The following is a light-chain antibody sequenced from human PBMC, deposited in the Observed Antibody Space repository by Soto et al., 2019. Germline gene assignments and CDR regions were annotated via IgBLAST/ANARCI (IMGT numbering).Light chain of an antibody. V-gene: IGKV1-5*03. Sequence: DIQMTPSPSTHSVPVGHRVTTTCRARQTISSWLAWYQQKPGKAPKLLIYKASTLKSGVPSRFSGSGSGTEFTLTISSLQPDDFATYYCQHYNSYSEAFGQGTKVDIK. CDR3: QHYNSYSEA. J-gene: IGKJ1*01. CDR2: KAS. CDR1: QTISSW.